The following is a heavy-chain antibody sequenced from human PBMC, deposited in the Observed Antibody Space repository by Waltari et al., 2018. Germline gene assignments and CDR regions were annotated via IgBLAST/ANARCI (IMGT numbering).Heavy chain of an antibody. CDR1: GGSFSVYQ. V-gene: IGHV4-34*01. J-gene: IGHJ3*02. CDR2: ISHFGST. D-gene: IGHD1-26*01. Sequence: QVQLQQRGAGLLKPSQSLSLTCAVSGGSFSVYQLAWLRQPPGKGLEWIGEISHFGSTKYNSSLKSRVTISVDTSKNQFSLKLSSVTAADTAVYYCVSIVGAYFRGYAFDIWGQGTMVTVSS. CDR3: VSIVGAYFRGYAFDI.